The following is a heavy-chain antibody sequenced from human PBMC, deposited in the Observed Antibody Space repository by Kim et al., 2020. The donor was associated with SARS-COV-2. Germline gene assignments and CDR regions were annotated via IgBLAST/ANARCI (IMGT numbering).Heavy chain of an antibody. CDR1: GFTFDDYA. CDR2: ISGDGGST. Sequence: GGSLRLSCAASGFTFDDYAMHWVRQAPGKGLEWVSLISGDGGSTYYADSVKGRFTISRDNSKNSLYLQMNSLRTEDTALYYCAKDIRSPYYDFWSGYYSKYYYYYMDVWGKGTTVTVSS. D-gene: IGHD3-3*01. V-gene: IGHV3-43*02. J-gene: IGHJ6*03. CDR3: AKDIRSPYYDFWSGYYSKYYYYYMDV.